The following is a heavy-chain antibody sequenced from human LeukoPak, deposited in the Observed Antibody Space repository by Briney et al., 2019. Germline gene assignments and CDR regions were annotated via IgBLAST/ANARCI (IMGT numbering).Heavy chain of an antibody. CDR2: IIPIFGTA. Sequence: SVKVSCKASGGTFSSYAISWVRQAPGQGLEWMGGIIPIFGTANYAQKFQGRVTITTDESTSTAYMELSSLRSEDTAVYYCARADDYVWGSYRLMSHYYYYMDVWGKGTTVPVSS. V-gene: IGHV1-69*05. CDR1: GGTFSSYA. J-gene: IGHJ6*03. D-gene: IGHD3-16*02. CDR3: ARADDYVWGSYRLMSHYYYYMDV.